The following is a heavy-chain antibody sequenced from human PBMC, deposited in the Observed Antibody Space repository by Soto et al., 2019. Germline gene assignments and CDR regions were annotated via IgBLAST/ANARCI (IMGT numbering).Heavy chain of an antibody. D-gene: IGHD1-26*01. V-gene: IGHV3-74*01. Sequence: GGSLRLSCAASGFTFSSYWMHWVRQAPGKGLVWFSGINSDGSTTSYADSVKGRFTISRENAKNTLYLQMNSLRAEDTAVYYCARAVGYFDYWGQGTLVTVSS. CDR2: INSDGSTT. J-gene: IGHJ4*02. CDR3: ARAVGYFDY. CDR1: GFTFSSYW.